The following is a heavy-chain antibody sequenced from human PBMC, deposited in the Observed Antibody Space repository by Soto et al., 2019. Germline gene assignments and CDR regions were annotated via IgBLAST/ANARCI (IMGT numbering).Heavy chain of an antibody. D-gene: IGHD4-17*01. Sequence: PSETLSLTCTVSGDSVSSSNYYWGWSRQPPGKGLECIGSIYYRGSTYYNPSLRSRLTLSVDTSKNQFFLKLTSVTAADTAVYYCARNDGGPFDYWGRGILVTVSS. CDR2: IYYRGST. J-gene: IGHJ4*02. V-gene: IGHV4-39*01. CDR3: ARNDGGPFDY. CDR1: GDSVSSSNYY.